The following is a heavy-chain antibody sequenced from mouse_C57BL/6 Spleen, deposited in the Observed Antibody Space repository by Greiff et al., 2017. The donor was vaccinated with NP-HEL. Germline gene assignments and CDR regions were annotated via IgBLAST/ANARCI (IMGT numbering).Heavy chain of an antibody. V-gene: IGHV2-6-1*01. J-gene: IGHJ3*01. Sequence: QVQLQQSGPGLVAPSQSLSITCTVSGFSFTSYGVHWVRQPPGKGLEWLVVIWSDGSTTYNSALKSRLGISKDNSKSQVFLKMNSLQTDDTAMYYCARQDYYGSSYFAYWGQGTLVTVSA. CDR1: GFSFTSYG. D-gene: IGHD1-1*01. CDR2: IWSDGST. CDR3: ARQDYYGSSYFAY.